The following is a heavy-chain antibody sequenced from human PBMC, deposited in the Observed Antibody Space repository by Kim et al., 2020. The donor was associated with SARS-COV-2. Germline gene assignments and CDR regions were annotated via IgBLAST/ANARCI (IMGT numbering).Heavy chain of an antibody. CDR3: ARGGGIVVVPAAIWGF. Sequence: GGSLRLSCAASGFTFSSYAMHWVRQAPGKGLEWVAVISYDGSNKYYADSVNGRFTISRDNSKNTLYLKMNSLRAEDTAVYYCARGGGIVVVPAAIWGFWGQGTLVTVSS. D-gene: IGHD2-2*01. V-gene: IGHV3-30-3*01. CDR1: GFTFSSYA. J-gene: IGHJ4*02. CDR2: ISYDGSNK.